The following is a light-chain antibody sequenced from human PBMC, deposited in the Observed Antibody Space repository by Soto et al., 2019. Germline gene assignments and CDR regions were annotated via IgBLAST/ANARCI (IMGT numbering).Light chain of an antibody. CDR1: SSDVGGYNY. CDR2: EVS. CDR3: SSYAGSDNFVV. V-gene: IGLV2-8*01. Sequence: QSALTQPPSASVAPGQSVTISCTGTSSDVGGYNYVSWYQQHPGKAPELMIYEVSKRPSGVPDRLSGSKSGNTASLTVSGLQAEDEADYYCSSYAGSDNFVVFGGGTKLTVL. J-gene: IGLJ2*01.